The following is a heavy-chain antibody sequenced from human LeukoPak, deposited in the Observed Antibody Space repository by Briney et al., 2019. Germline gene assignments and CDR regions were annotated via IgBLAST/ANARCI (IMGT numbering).Heavy chain of an antibody. D-gene: IGHD3-10*01. V-gene: IGHV3-64*01. Sequence: GGSLRLSCAASGFTFTAYAMHWVRQAPGKGLEYVSAISTDGGGAYYAISVKGRFTISRDNSKNTLHLQMGSLKADDMAAYYCARYHNSAYDFWGQGTLVTVSS. CDR3: ARYHNSAYDF. CDR1: GFTFTAYA. J-gene: IGHJ4*02. CDR2: ISTDGGGA.